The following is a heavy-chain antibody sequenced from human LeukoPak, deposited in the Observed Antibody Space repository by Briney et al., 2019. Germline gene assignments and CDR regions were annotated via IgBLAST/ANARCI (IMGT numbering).Heavy chain of an antibody. CDR3: ARDIRYNSGDY. Sequence: GGSLRLSCAASGFTFSSYEMNWVRQAPGKGLEGVSNISTSGSTIYYADSLKRRFPVSRDNANSSLHLQMNSLRAEDTAVYYCARDIRYNSGDYWGQGTLVTVSS. J-gene: IGHJ4*02. CDR2: ISTSGSTI. D-gene: IGHD6-19*01. CDR1: GFTFSSYE. V-gene: IGHV3-48*03.